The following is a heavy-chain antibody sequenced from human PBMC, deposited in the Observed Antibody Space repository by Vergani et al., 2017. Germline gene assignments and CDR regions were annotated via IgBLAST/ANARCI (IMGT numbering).Heavy chain of an antibody. V-gene: IGHV4-59*01. J-gene: IGHJ4*02. D-gene: IGHD6-19*01. CDR3: ARDRGSGXFDY. CDR2: IYYSGST. CDR1: GGSISSYY. Sequence: QVQLQESGPGLVKPSETLSLTCTVSGGSISSYYWSWIRQPPGKGLEWIGYIYYSGSTNYNPSLKSRVTISVDTSKNQFSLKLSSVTAADTAVYYCARDRGSGXFDYWGQGTLVTVSS.